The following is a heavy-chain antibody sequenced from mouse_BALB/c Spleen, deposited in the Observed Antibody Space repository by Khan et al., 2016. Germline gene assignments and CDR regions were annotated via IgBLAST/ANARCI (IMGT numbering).Heavy chain of an antibody. CDR3: NAAHQFAY. Sequence: VQLQQSGAELVRSGAAVKLSCTASGVNSKAYYMHWVKQRREQGLEGIGWIDPENGDTEYAPKFQGKATMTGATSSTTAYLQLSSLPSEDTAFYYCNAAHQFAYWEQGTLVTLSA. V-gene: IGHV14-4*02. J-gene: IGHJ3*01. CDR1: GVNSKAYY. CDR2: IDPENGDT. D-gene: IGHD1-3*01.